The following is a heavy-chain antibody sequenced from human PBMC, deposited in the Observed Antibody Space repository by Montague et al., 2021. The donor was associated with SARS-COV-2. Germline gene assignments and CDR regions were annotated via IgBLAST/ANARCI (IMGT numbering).Heavy chain of an antibody. Sequence: SETLSLTCGVSGGSFNSDNWSWIRQPPRKGLEWIGEINHRGSTNNYPSPNTRVTITIDTSKNQFSLKLSSVTAADTAAYYCARGQGVYAVNGDLDYWGQGTLVTVSS. V-gene: IGHV4-34*01. J-gene: IGHJ4*02. CDR3: ARGQGVYAVNGDLDY. CDR2: INHRGST. CDR1: GGSFNSDN. D-gene: IGHD2-8*01.